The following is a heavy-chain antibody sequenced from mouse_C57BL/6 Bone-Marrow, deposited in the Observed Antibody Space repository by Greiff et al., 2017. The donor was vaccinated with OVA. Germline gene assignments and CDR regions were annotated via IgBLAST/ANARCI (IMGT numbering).Heavy chain of an antibody. V-gene: IGHV7-3*01. J-gene: IGHJ4*01. Sequence: EVQGVESGGGLVQPGGSLSLSCAASGFTFTDYYMSWVRQPPGRALEWLGFIRHKANGYTTEYSASVKGRFTISRDTSQSILYLQMNALRAEDSATYYCARYYYGSLYYDAMDYWGQGTSVTVSS. D-gene: IGHD1-1*01. CDR2: IRHKANGYTT. CDR3: ARYYYGSLYYDAMDY. CDR1: GFTFTDYY.